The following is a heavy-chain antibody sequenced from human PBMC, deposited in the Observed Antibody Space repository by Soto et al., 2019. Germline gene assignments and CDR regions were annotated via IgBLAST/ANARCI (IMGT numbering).Heavy chain of an antibody. CDR3: ARFLSWELNLIDY. J-gene: IGHJ4*02. CDR1: GFTFIDYY. V-gene: IGHV3-11*06. Sequence: PWGSLRLSCAASGFTFIDYYMICIRHAPVKWLEWVSYISSSSSYTNYADSVKGRFTISRDNAKNSLYLQMNSLRAEDTAVYYCARFLSWELNLIDYWGQGTLVTVSS. D-gene: IGHD1-26*01. CDR2: ISSSSSYT.